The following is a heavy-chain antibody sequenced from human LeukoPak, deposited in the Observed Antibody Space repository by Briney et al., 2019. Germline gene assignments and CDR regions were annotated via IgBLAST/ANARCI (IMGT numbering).Heavy chain of an antibody. CDR2: IYYSGST. J-gene: IGHJ6*03. Sequence: SSETLSLTCTVSGGSISSYYWSWIRQPPGKGLEWIGYIYYSGSTNYNPSLKSRVTISVDTSKNQFSLKLSSVTAADTAVYYCARDRVGSSSWPLGSCYYYMDVWGKGTTVTVSS. CDR1: GGSISSYY. V-gene: IGHV4-59*01. D-gene: IGHD6-13*01. CDR3: ARDRVGSSSWPLGSCYYYMDV.